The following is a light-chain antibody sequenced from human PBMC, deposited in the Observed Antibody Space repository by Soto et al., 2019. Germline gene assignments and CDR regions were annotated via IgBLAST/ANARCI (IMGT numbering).Light chain of an antibody. CDR3: QSYDSSLGSVV. J-gene: IGLJ2*01. Sequence: QSVLTQPPSVSGAPGQRVTISCTGSSSNIGAGYDVHWYQQLPGTAPKLLIYGNSNRPSGVPDRFSGSKSGTSASLAITGLQAEDEAEYDCQSYDSSLGSVVVGGGTKLTVL. V-gene: IGLV1-40*01. CDR1: SSNIGAGYD. CDR2: GNS.